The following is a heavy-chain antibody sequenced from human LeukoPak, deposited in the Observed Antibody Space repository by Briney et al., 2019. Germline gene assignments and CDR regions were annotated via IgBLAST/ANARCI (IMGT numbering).Heavy chain of an antibody. CDR2: INYGGTT. D-gene: IGHD4-17*01. V-gene: IGHV4-39*01. CDR1: GGSVSTSSYY. J-gene: IGHJ4*02. CDR3: ARWSTTVFDY. Sequence: SETLSLTCTVSGGSVSTSSYYWGWIRQPPGKGLEWIGSINYGGTTNYNPSLKSRVTIFVDTSRNQFFLKLRSVTAADTAAYYCARWSTTVFDYWGQGTLVTVSS.